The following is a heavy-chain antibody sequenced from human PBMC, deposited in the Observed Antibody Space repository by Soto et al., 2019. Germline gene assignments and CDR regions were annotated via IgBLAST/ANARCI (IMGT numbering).Heavy chain of an antibody. Sequence: LRLSCAASGFTFDDYAMHWVRQAPGKGLEWVSGISWNSGSIGYADSVKGRFTISRDNAKNSLYLQMNSLRAEDTALYYCARDSSGYLDAFDIWGQGTMVTVSS. V-gene: IGHV3-9*01. CDR1: GFTFDDYA. CDR2: ISWNSGSI. D-gene: IGHD3-22*01. J-gene: IGHJ3*02. CDR3: ARDSSGYLDAFDI.